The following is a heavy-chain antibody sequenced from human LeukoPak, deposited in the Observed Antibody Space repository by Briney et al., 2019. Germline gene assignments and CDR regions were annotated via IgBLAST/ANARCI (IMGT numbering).Heavy chain of an antibody. CDR3: ARKGMGSPLDF. D-gene: IGHD3-10*01. J-gene: IGHJ4*02. V-gene: IGHV1-18*04. CDR2: ISANNGDT. CDR1: GFTFTSYG. Sequence: ASVKVSCKTSGFTFTSYGISWMRQAPGQGLEWMAWISANNGDTHYAQRLQGRVTLTTDTSTGTAYMEVRSPRSDDTAVYYCARKGMGSPLDFWGQGTLVTVSS.